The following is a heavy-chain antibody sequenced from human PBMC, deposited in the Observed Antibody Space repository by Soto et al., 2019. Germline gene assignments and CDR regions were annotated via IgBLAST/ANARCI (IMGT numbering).Heavy chain of an antibody. D-gene: IGHD2-15*01. J-gene: IGHJ4*02. Sequence: EVQVLESGGGLVQPGGSLRLSCSASGFTFSSYAMNWVRQAPGKGLEWVSGISGTGSSTYYAESVKGRFTISRDNSKNRLYLQMDGLRAEDTAVYYCVNPRVGYCSGGSCYVIDYWGQGTLVTVSS. CDR1: GFTFSSYA. V-gene: IGHV3-23*01. CDR2: ISGTGSST. CDR3: VNPRVGYCSGGSCYVIDY.